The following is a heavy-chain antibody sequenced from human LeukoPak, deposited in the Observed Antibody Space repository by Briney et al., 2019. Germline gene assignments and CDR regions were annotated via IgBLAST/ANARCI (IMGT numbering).Heavy chain of an antibody. CDR1: GFTFNSYW. J-gene: IGHJ4*02. CDR2: IKQDGSEK. V-gene: IGHV3-7*01. Sequence: GGSLRLSCAASGFTFNSYWMTWVRQAPGKGLEWLANIKQDGSEKYYVDSVKGRFTISRDNARNSVYLQMNSVRAEDTAVYYCARGGTRVYSPSDYWGQGALVTVSS. CDR3: ARGGTRVYSPSDY. D-gene: IGHD5-18*01.